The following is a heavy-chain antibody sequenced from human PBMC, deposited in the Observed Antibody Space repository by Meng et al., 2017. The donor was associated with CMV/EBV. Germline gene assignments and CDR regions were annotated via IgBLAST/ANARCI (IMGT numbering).Heavy chain of an antibody. Sequence: ASVKVSCKASGYTFTGYYMHWVRQAPGQGLEWMGWINPNSGNTGYAQKFQGGVTLTRVTSISTAYMELSSLTSDDTAVYYCARTRIEVEPDGRKIKYYNYGMDVWGQGTTVTVSS. CDR1: GYTFTGYY. CDR3: ARTRIEVEPDGRKIKYYNYGMDV. V-gene: IGHV1-2*02. CDR2: INPNSGNT. D-gene: IGHD2-2*01. J-gene: IGHJ6*02.